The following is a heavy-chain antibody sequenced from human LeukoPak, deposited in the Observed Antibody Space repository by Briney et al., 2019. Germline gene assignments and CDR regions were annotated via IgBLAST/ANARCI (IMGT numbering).Heavy chain of an antibody. CDR1: GYTFTSYY. CDR2: INPSGGST. J-gene: IGHJ4*02. Sequence: ASVKVSCKASGYTFTSYYMHWVRQAPGQGLEWMGIINPSGGSTSYAQKFQGRVTITRDTSASTAYMELSSLRSEDTAVYYCARDRNILTAMGYWGQGTLVTVSS. V-gene: IGHV1-46*01. D-gene: IGHD3-9*01. CDR3: ARDRNILTAMGY.